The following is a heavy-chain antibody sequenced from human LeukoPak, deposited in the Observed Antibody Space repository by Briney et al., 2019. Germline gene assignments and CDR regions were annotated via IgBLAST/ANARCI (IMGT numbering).Heavy chain of an antibody. J-gene: IGHJ4*02. CDR2: IYYSGST. CDR3: ARYCSGGSCFNQIGRGDDY. D-gene: IGHD2-15*01. CDR1: GGSISSSSYY. V-gene: IGHV4-39*01. Sequence: PSETLSLTCTVSGGSISSSSYYWGWIRQPPGKGLEWIGSIYYSGSTYYNPSLKSRVTISVDTSKNQFSLKLSSVTAADTAAYYCARYCSGGSCFNQIGRGDDYWGQGTLVTVSS.